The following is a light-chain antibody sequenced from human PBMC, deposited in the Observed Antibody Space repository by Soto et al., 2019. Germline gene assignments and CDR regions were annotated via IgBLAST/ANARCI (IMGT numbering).Light chain of an antibody. Sequence: EIVLTQSPATLSLSPGEKATLSCRASHSVSSSLVWYQQKPGQAPRLLIYDASNRATGIPARFSGSGSGTDFTLTISSLEPEDFAVDYCQHRSNWLHNFGQGTKLEIK. CDR2: DAS. J-gene: IGKJ2*01. V-gene: IGKV3-11*01. CDR1: HSVSSS. CDR3: QHRSNWLHN.